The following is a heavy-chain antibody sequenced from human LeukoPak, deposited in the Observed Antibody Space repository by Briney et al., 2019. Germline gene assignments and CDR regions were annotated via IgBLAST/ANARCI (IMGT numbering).Heavy chain of an antibody. CDR3: ASNTGTVFDY. CDR2: VYYSGRT. Sequence: SETLSLTCIVSGDFITAYYWNWIRQPPGKGLEWIGYVYYSGRTEYNPSLRSRVTISLDMSKHQFSLNLTSVTAADTAVYYCASNTGTVFDYWGQGARVTVSS. J-gene: IGHJ4*02. V-gene: IGHV4-59*01. D-gene: IGHD1-7*01. CDR1: GDFITAYY.